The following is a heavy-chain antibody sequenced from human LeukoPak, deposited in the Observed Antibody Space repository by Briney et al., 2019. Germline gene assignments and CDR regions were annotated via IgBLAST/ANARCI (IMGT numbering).Heavy chain of an antibody. D-gene: IGHD3-9*01. CDR2: IYTSGST. J-gene: IGHJ6*03. Sequence: SETLSLTCTVSGGSISSYYWSWIRQPAGKGLEWIGRIYTSGSTNYNPSLKSRVTMSVDTSKNQFSLKLSSVTAADTAVYYCARDRLDILTGYYTDYYYYMDVWGKGTTVTISS. CDR3: ARDRLDILTGYYTDYYYYMDV. CDR1: GGSISSYY. V-gene: IGHV4-4*07.